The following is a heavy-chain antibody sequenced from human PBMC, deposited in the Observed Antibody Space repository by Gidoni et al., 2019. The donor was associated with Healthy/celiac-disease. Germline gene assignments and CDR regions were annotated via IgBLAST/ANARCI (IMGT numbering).Heavy chain of an antibody. CDR2: IWYDGSNK. D-gene: IGHD1-7*01. Sequence: QGQLVESGGGVVQPGRSLRLSCAASGFTFSSYGMHWVRQAPGKGLEWVAVIWYDGSNKYYADSVKGRFTISRDNSKNTLYLQMNSLRAEDTAVYYCARGTRTLIYGMDVWGQGTTVTVSS. J-gene: IGHJ6*02. CDR1: GFTFSSYG. V-gene: IGHV3-33*01. CDR3: ARGTRTLIYGMDV.